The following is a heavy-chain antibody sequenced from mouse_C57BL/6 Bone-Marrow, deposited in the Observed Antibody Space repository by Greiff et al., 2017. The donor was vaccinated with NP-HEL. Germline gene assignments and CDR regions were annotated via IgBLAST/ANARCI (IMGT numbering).Heavy chain of an antibody. CDR1: GIDFSRYW. Sequence: DVQLQQSGGGLVQPGGSLKLSCAASGIDFSRYWMSWVRRAPGKGLEWIGEINPDSSTINYAPSLKNKFIISRDKAKNTLYLQMSKVRSEDTALYYCARHYYGSSFYYFDYWGQGTTLTVSS. D-gene: IGHD1-1*01. V-gene: IGHV4-1*01. CDR2: INPDSSTI. J-gene: IGHJ2*01. CDR3: ARHYYGSSFYYFDY.